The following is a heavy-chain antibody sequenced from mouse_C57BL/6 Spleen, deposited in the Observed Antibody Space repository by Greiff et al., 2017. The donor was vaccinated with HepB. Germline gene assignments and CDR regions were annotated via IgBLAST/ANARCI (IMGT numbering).Heavy chain of an antibody. D-gene: IGHD2-5*01. CDR3: ARDRGSNYVWFDY. CDR1: GFTFSSYA. Sequence: EVKLMESGGGLVKPGGSLKLSCAASGFTFSSYAMSWVRQTPEKRLEWVATISDGGSYTYYPDNVKGRFTISRDKAKNNLYLQMSHLKSEDTAMYYCARDRGSNYVWFDYWGQGTLVTVSA. J-gene: IGHJ3*01. V-gene: IGHV5-4*01. CDR2: ISDGGSYT.